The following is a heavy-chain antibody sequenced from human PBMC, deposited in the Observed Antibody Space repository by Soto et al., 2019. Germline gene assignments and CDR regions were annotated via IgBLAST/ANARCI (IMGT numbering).Heavy chain of an antibody. Sequence: SETLSLTCPFSSGSISSSTYYRGWIRHPPGKGLEWIGSIYYSGSTYYNPSLKSRVTISVDTSKNQFSLKLSSVTAADTAVYYCARTCSGGSCYDAFDIWGQGTMVTVSS. CDR3: ARTCSGGSCYDAFDI. CDR1: SGSISSSTYY. CDR2: IYYSGST. J-gene: IGHJ3*02. D-gene: IGHD2-15*01. V-gene: IGHV4-39*01.